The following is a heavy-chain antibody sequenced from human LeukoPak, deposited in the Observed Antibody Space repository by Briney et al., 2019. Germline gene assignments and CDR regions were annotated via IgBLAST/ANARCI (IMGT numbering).Heavy chain of an antibody. CDR1: EFTFSSYE. D-gene: IGHD2-21*01. V-gene: IGHV3-48*03. J-gene: IGHJ4*02. CDR2: ITGSGGTI. CDR3: ARERASCGGDCYDC. Sequence: GGSLRLSCVAAEFTFSSYEMNWVRRAPGKGLEWLSYITGSGGTIYYADSVKGRFTVSRDNAKNSLYLQMNSLRPEDTAIYYCARERASCGGDCYDCWGQGILVTVSS.